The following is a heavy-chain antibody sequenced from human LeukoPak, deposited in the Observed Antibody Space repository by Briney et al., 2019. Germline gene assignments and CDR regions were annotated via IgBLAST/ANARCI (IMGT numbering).Heavy chain of an antibody. D-gene: IGHD3-22*01. CDR1: GGSISSSDYY. Sequence: SETLSLTCTVSGGSISSSDYYWGWIRQPPGKGLESIGEINHSGSTNYNPSLKSRVTISVDTSKNQFSLKLSSVAAADTAVYYCARGCDDSSGYYQYYFDYWGQGTLVTVSS. CDR2: INHSGST. V-gene: IGHV4-39*07. J-gene: IGHJ4*02. CDR3: ARGCDDSSGYYQYYFDY.